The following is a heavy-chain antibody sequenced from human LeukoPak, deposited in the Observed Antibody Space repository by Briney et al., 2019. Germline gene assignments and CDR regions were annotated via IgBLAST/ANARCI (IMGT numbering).Heavy chain of an antibody. J-gene: IGHJ4*02. CDR3: ASSGSYRTQHYFDY. D-gene: IGHD1-26*01. CDR1: GFTVSSNY. CDR2: IYSGGST. V-gene: IGHV3-66*01. Sequence: GGSLRLSCAASGFTVSSNYMSWVCQAPGKGLEWVSVIYSGGSTYYADSVEGRFTISRDNSKNTLYLQMNSLRAEDTAVYYCASSGSYRTQHYFDYWGQGTLVTVSS.